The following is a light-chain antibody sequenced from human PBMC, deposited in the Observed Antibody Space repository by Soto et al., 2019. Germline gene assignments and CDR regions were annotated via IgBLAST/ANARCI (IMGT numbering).Light chain of an antibody. Sequence: QSVLTQPPSASGTPGQRVTISCSGSSSNIGSNTVNWYQQLPGTAPKLLIYSNDQRPSGVPDRFSGSKSGTSASLAISGLQSEDEADYYCAAWDDNLNAGVFGGGTKLAVL. V-gene: IGLV1-44*01. CDR2: SND. CDR3: AAWDDNLNAGV. J-gene: IGLJ3*02. CDR1: SSNIGSNT.